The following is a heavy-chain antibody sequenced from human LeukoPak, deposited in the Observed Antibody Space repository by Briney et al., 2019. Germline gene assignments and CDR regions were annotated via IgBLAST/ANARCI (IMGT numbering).Heavy chain of an antibody. J-gene: IGHJ4*02. CDR3: ARVVHDLYPYCFDY. CDR1: GGSFSGYY. D-gene: IGHD5/OR15-5a*01. Sequence: SETLSLTCAVYGGSFSGYYWSWIRQPPGKGLEWIGEINHSGSTNYNPSLKSRVTISVDTSKNQFSLKLSSVTAADTAVYYCARVVHDLYPYCFDYWGQGTLVTVS. CDR2: INHSGST. V-gene: IGHV4-34*01.